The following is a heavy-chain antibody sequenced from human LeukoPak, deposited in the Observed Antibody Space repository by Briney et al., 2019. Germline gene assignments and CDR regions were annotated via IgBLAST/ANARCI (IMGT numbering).Heavy chain of an antibody. Sequence: GGSLRLSCAVSGITLSNYGMSWVRQAPGKGPEWVAGISGSGGSAYYADAVKGRFTISRDNAKNSLYLQMNSLRAEDTAVYYCARFQRWLQYNFFDYWGQGTLVTVSS. CDR1: GITLSNYG. CDR3: ARFQRWLQYNFFDY. D-gene: IGHD5-24*01. J-gene: IGHJ4*02. V-gene: IGHV3-23*01. CDR2: ISGSGGSA.